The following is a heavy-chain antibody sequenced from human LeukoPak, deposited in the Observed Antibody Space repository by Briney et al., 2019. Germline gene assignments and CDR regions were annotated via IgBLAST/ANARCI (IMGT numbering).Heavy chain of an antibody. J-gene: IGHJ4*02. CDR1: GYTFTDYF. CDR2: INPNSGGT. V-gene: IGHV1-2*02. Sequence: GASVKVSCKASGYTFTDYFMHWVRQVPGQGLEWMGWINPNSGGTHYAQKFQGRVTMTRDTSISTAYMELSRLRSDDTAVYYCARDPGYSSPRGDYWGQGTLVTVSS. CDR3: ARDPGYSSPRGDY. D-gene: IGHD5-18*01.